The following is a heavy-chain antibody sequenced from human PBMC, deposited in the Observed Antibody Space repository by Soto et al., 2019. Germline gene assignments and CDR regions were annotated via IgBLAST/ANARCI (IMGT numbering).Heavy chain of an antibody. CDR1: GYTFTSYA. CDR2: INAGNGNT. CDR3: ARDDSGFSGSHYIDYFNY. V-gene: IGHV1-3*01. J-gene: IGHJ4*02. D-gene: IGHD1-26*01. Sequence: ASVKVSCKASGYTFTSYAMHWVRQAPGQRLEWMGWINAGNGNTKYSQMFQGRVTFTRDTSAGTVYMQLSSLTSEDTAVYYCARDDSGFSGSHYIDYFNYWGQGALVTVSS.